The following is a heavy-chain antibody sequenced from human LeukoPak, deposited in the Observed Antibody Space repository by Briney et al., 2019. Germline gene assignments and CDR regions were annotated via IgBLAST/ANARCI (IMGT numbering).Heavy chain of an antibody. D-gene: IGHD3-16*01. CDR1: GGSISSISYY. CDR2: IYYSGST. J-gene: IGHJ4*02. CDR3: ARDRGSGDLDY. V-gene: IGHV4-61*01. Sequence: SETLSLTCTVSGGSISSISYYWGWIRQPPGKGLEWIGYIYYSGSTNYNPSLKSRVTISVDTSKNQFSLKLSSVTAADTAVYYCARDRGSGDLDYWGQGTLVTVSS.